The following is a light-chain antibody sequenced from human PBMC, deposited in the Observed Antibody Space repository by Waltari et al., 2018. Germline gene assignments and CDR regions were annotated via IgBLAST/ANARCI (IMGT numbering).Light chain of an antibody. Sequence: QSALTQPASVSGSPGQSITIPCTGTRSHVGRYNYFSWYRQHPGEAPKLMIYDVTNRPSGVSNRFSGSKSGNTASLTISGLQAEDEADYYCSSYTTSSTVVFGGGTKLTVL. CDR2: DVT. J-gene: IGLJ2*01. CDR1: RSHVGRYNY. CDR3: SSYTTSSTVV. V-gene: IGLV2-14*01.